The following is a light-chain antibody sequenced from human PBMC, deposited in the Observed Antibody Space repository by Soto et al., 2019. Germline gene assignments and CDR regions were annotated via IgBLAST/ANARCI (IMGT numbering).Light chain of an antibody. CDR3: QQFHNWPPWT. V-gene: IGKV3-15*01. CDR2: RAS. CDR1: QNINSN. J-gene: IGKJ1*01. Sequence: EIVMTQSPATLSVSPGESATLSCRASQNINSNLAWYQQKPGQAPRLLIYRASTRATGIPARFSGSGYGTEFTLTITSLQSEDFAVYYCQQFHNWPPWTFGQGTKVDIK.